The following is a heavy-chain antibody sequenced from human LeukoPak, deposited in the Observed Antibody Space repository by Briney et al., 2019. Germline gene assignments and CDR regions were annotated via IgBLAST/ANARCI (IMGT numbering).Heavy chain of an antibody. CDR3: ARYGGGDTWYAHFGMDA. V-gene: IGHV1-18*01. J-gene: IGHJ6*02. Sequence: GASVKVSCKTSGYTFNNYGINRVRQAPGQGLEWVGWISGYNGNTNYAQKFQGRITMTIDTPTSTGYMELRSLTSDDTAVFYCARYGGGDTWYAHFGMDAWGRGTTVTVSS. CDR1: GYTFNNYG. CDR2: ISGYNGNT. D-gene: IGHD2-21*02.